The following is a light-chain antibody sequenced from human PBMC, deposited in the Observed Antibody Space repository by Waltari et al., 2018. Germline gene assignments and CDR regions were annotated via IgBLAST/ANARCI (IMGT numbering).Light chain of an antibody. CDR3: QTWGTGIHVV. Sequence: QLVLTQSPSASAPLGASVKLTCTLSSGHSSYAIPWHKQQPEKGPRYLMKLNSAGSHSKGDGIPDRFSGSSSGAERYLTISSLQSEDEADYYCQTWGTGIHVVFGGGTKLTVL. J-gene: IGLJ2*01. V-gene: IGLV4-69*01. CDR1: SGHSSYA. CDR2: LNSAGSH.